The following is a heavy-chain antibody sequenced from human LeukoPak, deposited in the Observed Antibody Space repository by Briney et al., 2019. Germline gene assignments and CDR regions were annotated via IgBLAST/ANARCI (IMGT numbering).Heavy chain of an antibody. CDR2: INHSGST. J-gene: IGHJ5*02. Sequence: SETLSLTCAVYAGSFSGYYWSWIRQPPGKGLEWIGEINHSGSTNYNPSLKSRVTISVDTSKNQFSLKLSSVTAADTAVYYCARGRTKRTIFGPAACPWVQGTLVTVSS. D-gene: IGHD3-3*01. CDR3: ARGRTKRTIFGPAACP. V-gene: IGHV4-34*01. CDR1: AGSFSGYY.